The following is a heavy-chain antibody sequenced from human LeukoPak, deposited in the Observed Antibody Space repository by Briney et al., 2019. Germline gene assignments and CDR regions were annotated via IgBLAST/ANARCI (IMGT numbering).Heavy chain of an antibody. CDR2: IYTSGST. Sequence: TCTVSGGSISSGXXYWSWIRQPAXXGXEWIGRIYTSGSTNYNPSLKSRVTISVDTSKNQFSLKLSSVTAADTAVYYCARDQGSSSWIYAFDIWGQGTMVTVSS. D-gene: IGHD6-13*01. CDR3: ARDQGSSSWIYAFDI. V-gene: IGHV4-61*02. J-gene: IGHJ3*02. CDR1: GGSISSGXXY.